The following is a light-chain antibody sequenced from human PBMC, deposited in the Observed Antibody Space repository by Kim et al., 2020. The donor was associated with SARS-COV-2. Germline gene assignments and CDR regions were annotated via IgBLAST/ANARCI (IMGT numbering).Light chain of an antibody. J-gene: IGLJ3*02. CDR1: SGSVSTSNY. Sequence: QTVVTKEPSFSVSPGGTVTLTCGLNSGSVSTSNYPSWYQQSPGKAPRTLIYNTSTRYSGVPDRFSGSILGNKADLTITGAQADDESDYYCVLYMGSGIRVFGEWTQLTVL. CDR2: NTS. V-gene: IGLV8-61*01. CDR3: VLYMGSGIRV.